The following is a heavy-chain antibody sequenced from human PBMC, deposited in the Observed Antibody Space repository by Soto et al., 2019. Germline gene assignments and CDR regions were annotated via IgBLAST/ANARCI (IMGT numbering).Heavy chain of an antibody. CDR3: AKEGGSGSGWAEF. CDR1: GFTFSSSA. D-gene: IGHD6-19*01. Sequence: EVQLLESGGGLVQPGGSLRLSCAASGFTFSSSAMSWVRQAPGKGLERVAAISGSGGDTYYADSMKGRFSISRDNSKDTLYLQMYSLSVKDTAVYHCAKEGGSGSGWAEFWGQGTLVTVSS. J-gene: IGHJ4*02. CDR2: ISGSGGDT. V-gene: IGHV3-23*01.